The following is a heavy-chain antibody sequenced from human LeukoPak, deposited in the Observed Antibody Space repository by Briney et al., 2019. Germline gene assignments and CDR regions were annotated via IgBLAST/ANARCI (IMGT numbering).Heavy chain of an antibody. CDR2: IKDDGTEK. CDR1: GFTFSNYW. Sequence: GGSLRLSCAASGFTFSNYWMGWARQPPGKGLQWVANIKDDGTEKYYVDSVKGRFTISRDDAKNSVYLQMNSLRVEDTAVYYCARRPFGADYWGQGTLVTVSS. V-gene: IGHV3-7*01. D-gene: IGHD3-10*01. J-gene: IGHJ4*02. CDR3: ARRPFGADY.